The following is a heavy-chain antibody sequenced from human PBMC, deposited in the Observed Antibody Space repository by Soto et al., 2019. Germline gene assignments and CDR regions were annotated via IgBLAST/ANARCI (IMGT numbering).Heavy chain of an antibody. J-gene: IGHJ4*02. V-gene: IGHV3-23*01. D-gene: IGHD6-19*01. Sequence: GGAPRLSRAAPGFTFFKYALNWVRPAPGKGLEWVSTISGSGGSPYYADSVKGRFTISRDNSKNTLYLQMNSLRAGDSAIYYCAKEGTSGLYYFDYWGQGTLVTVSS. CDR3: AKEGTSGLYYFDY. CDR1: GFTFFKYA. CDR2: ISGSGGSP.